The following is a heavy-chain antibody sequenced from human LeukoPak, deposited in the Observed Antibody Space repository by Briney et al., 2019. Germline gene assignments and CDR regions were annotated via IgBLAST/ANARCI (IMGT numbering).Heavy chain of an antibody. Sequence: GGSLRLSCGAPGFTFSSYWMHWVRQAPGKGLVWVSRISSDGSSTSYADSVKGRFTISRDNAKNTLYLQMNSLRAEDTAVYYCARSMIFPPDSFDYWGQGTLVTVSS. CDR1: GFTFSSYW. CDR3: ARSMIFPPDSFDY. CDR2: ISSDGSST. D-gene: IGHD3-22*01. J-gene: IGHJ4*02. V-gene: IGHV3-74*01.